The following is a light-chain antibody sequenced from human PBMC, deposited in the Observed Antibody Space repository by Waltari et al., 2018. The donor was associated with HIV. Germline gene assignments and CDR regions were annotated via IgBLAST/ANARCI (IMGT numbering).Light chain of an antibody. Sequence: DIQITQSPSSLSAYVGDRVTITCRASQDISFFLNWYQQKPGKAPNLLISAASRLQSRVPSRFSGSGSGTYFTLTITSVQPEDFATYYCLQNWRGPLTVGPGTKVDIK. CDR3: LQNWRGPLT. CDR2: AAS. J-gene: IGKJ3*01. V-gene: IGKV1-39*01. CDR1: QDISFF.